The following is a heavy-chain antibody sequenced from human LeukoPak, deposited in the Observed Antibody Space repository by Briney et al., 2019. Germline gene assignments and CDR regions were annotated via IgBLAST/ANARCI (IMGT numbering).Heavy chain of an antibody. CDR3: ARDGRYYGSGSGDY. Sequence: GRSLRLSCAASGFTFSSYGMHWVRQAPGKGLEWVANIKQDGSEKYYVDSVKGRFTISRDNAKNSLYLQMNSLRAEDTAVYYCARDGRYYGSGSGDYWGQGTLVTDSS. CDR1: GFTFSSYG. CDR2: IKQDGSEK. V-gene: IGHV3-7*01. J-gene: IGHJ4*02. D-gene: IGHD3-10*01.